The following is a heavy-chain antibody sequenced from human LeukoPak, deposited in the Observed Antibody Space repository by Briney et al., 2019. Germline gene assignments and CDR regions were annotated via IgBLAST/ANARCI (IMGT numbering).Heavy chain of an antibody. CDR2: IYYSGST. Sequence: SETLSLTCTVSGGSISSGDYDWSWIRQTPGKGLEWIGYIYYSGSTYYNPSLKSRVTISVDTSKNQFSLKLSSVTAADTAVYYCARDTTLFRWFDPWGQGTLVTVSS. CDR1: GGSISSGDYD. J-gene: IGHJ5*02. V-gene: IGHV4-30-4*08. CDR3: ARDTTLFRWFDP. D-gene: IGHD2-21*01.